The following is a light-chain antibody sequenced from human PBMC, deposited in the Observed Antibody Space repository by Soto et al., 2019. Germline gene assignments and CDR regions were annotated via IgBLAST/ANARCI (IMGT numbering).Light chain of an antibody. Sequence: AIQMTQSPSSLSASVGDRVTITCRASQAIRNDLGWYQEKPGKAPKLLISAASTLQSGVPSRFSGSGSGTDFTLTISSLQPEDFATYYCLQDYNYPLTFGGGTKVDIK. J-gene: IGKJ4*01. CDR1: QAIRND. V-gene: IGKV1-6*01. CDR3: LQDYNYPLT. CDR2: AAS.